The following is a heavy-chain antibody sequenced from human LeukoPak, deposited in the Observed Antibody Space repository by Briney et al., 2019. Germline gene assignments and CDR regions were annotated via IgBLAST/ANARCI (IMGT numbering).Heavy chain of an antibody. V-gene: IGHV1-18*01. J-gene: IGHJ3*02. Sequence: ASVKVSCKASGYTFTSYGLSWVRQAPGQGLEWMGWISAYNGNTNYAQKLQGRVTMTTDTSTSTAYVELRSLRSDDTAVYYCAREAGYDFWSGYDAFDIWGQGTMVTVSS. CDR3: AREAGYDFWSGYDAFDI. D-gene: IGHD3-3*01. CDR2: ISAYNGNT. CDR1: GYTFTSYG.